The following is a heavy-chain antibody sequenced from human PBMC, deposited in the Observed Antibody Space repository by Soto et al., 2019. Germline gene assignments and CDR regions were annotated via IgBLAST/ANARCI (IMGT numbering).Heavy chain of an antibody. Sequence: QVQLVESGGGVVQPGRSLRLSCAASGFSFTTYVMHWVRQAPGKGREWVAVISHDGSYKYYGDAVKGRFTISRDTSKNAVYLEMNSLRPEDTAVYYCAKGLLAIVGTTLPRDAFNIWGQGTMVTVSS. CDR3: AKGLLAIVGTTLPRDAFNI. V-gene: IGHV3-30*18. CDR2: ISHDGSYK. D-gene: IGHD1-26*01. CDR1: GFSFTTYV. J-gene: IGHJ3*02.